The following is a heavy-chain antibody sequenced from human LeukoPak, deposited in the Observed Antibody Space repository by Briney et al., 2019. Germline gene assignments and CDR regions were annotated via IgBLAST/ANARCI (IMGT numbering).Heavy chain of an antibody. D-gene: IGHD4-17*01. J-gene: IGHJ4*02. CDR2: IYYSGST. CDR3: ARGDNGDFPFDY. CDR1: GGSISSGGYY. V-gene: IGHV4-31*03. Sequence: SQTLSLTCTVSGGSISSGGYYWSWIRQHPGKGLEWIGYIYYSGSTYYNPSLKSRVTISVDTPKNQFSLKLSSVTAADTAVYYCARGDNGDFPFDYWGQGTLVTVSS.